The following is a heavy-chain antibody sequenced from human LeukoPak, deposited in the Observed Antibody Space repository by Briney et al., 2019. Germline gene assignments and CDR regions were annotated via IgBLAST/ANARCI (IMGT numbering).Heavy chain of an antibody. D-gene: IGHD3-3*01. CDR3: ARDSVSYYDFWSGYYSPGDY. CDR1: GGTFSSYA. J-gene: IGHJ4*02. Sequence: SVKVSCKASGGTFSSYAISWVRQAPGQGLEWMGGIIPIFGTANYAQKFQGRVTMTRDTSTSTVYMELSSLRSEDTAVYYCARDSVSYYDFWSGYYSPGDYWGQGTLVTVSS. CDR2: IIPIFGTA. V-gene: IGHV1-69*05.